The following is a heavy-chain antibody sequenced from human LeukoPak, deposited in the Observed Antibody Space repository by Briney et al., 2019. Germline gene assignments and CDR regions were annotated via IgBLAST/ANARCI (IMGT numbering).Heavy chain of an antibody. V-gene: IGHV1-69*13. J-gene: IGHJ3*02. CDR3: ARGDVVVVPAAHDAFDI. Sequence: SVKVSCKASGGTFSSYAISWVRQAPGQGLEWMGGIIPIFGTANYAQKFLGRVTITADESTSTAYTELSSLRSEDTAVYYCARGDVVVVPAAHDAFDIWGQGTMVTVSS. CDR1: GGTFSSYA. CDR2: IIPIFGTA. D-gene: IGHD2-2*01.